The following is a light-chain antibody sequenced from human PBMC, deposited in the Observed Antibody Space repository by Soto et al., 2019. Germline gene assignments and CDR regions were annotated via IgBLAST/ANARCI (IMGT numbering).Light chain of an antibody. CDR3: SSYTSSSTRV. CDR2: EVS. V-gene: IGLV2-14*01. Sequence: QSVLTPPASLSGSPGQSITISCTGTSSDVGAYDYVSWYQQHPDKAPKLMIYEVSHRPSGVSNRFYGSKSVNTATLTISGLQAEDEADYYCSSYTSSSTRVFGTGTKVTVL. J-gene: IGLJ1*01. CDR1: SSDVGAYDY.